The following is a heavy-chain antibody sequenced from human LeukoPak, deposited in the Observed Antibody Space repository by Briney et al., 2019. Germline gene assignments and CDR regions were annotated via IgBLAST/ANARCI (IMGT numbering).Heavy chain of an antibody. CDR1: GFTFSSYS. D-gene: IGHD1-1*01. V-gene: IGHV3-21*01. CDR3: ARDSPTTLRAFDY. Sequence: GGSLRLSCAASGFTFSSYSMNWVRQAPGKGLEWVSSISSSSSYIYYADSVKGRFTISRDNAKNSLYLQMNSLRAEDTAVYYCARDSPTTLRAFDYWGQGTLVTVSS. J-gene: IGHJ4*02. CDR2: ISSSSSYI.